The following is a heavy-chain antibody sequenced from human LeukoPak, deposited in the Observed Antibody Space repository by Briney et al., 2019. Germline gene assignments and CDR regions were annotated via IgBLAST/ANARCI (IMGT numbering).Heavy chain of an antibody. V-gene: IGHV3-23*01. D-gene: IGHD6-19*01. Sequence: PGGSLRLSCAASGFTFSNYAMSWVRQAPGKGLEWVSGISGSGGTTYYADSVKGRFTISRDNSKNTLYLQMNTLRVEDTAVYYCARAAVPGTFDYWGQGTLVTVSS. J-gene: IGHJ4*02. CDR3: ARAAVPGTFDY. CDR2: ISGSGGTT. CDR1: GFTFSNYA.